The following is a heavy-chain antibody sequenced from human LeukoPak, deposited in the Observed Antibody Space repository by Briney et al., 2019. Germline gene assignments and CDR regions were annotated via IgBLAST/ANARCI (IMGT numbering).Heavy chain of an antibody. Sequence: SETLSLTCTVSGGSISSYYWSWIRQPPGQGLEWIGYIYYSGSTNYNPSLKSRVTISVDTSKNQFSLKLSSVTAADTAVYYCARHPTSYYDILTGPFDYWGQGTLVTVSS. J-gene: IGHJ4*02. V-gene: IGHV4-59*08. D-gene: IGHD3-9*01. CDR2: IYYSGST. CDR3: ARHPTSYYDILTGPFDY. CDR1: GGSISSYY.